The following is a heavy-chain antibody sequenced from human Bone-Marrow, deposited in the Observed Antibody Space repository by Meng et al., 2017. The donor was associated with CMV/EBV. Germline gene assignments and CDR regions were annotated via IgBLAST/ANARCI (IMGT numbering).Heavy chain of an antibody. J-gene: IGHJ6*02. Sequence: ASVKVSCKASGYTFTSYDINWVRQATGQGLEWMGWMNLNSGNTGYAQKFQGRVTITRNTSISTAYMELSSLRSEDTAVYYCARGYSYGFYYYYYGMDVWGQGTTVTVSS. CDR1: GYTFTSYD. CDR3: ARGYSYGFYYYYYGMDV. D-gene: IGHD5-18*01. CDR2: MNLNSGNT. V-gene: IGHV1-8*03.